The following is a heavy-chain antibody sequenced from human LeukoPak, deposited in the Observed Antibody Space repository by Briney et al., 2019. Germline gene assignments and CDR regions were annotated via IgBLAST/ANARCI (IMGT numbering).Heavy chain of an antibody. V-gene: IGHV4-39*07. Sequence: SETLSLTCAVSGGSISSSSYCWGWIRQPPGKGLEWIGSIYYSGSTYYNPSLKSRVTISVDTSKNQFSLELSSVTAADTAVYYCARMASYVIMGDGYSYYPSQQNGFDPWGQGPRSPSPQ. J-gene: IGHJ5*02. D-gene: IGHD5-24*01. CDR3: ARMASYVIMGDGYSYYPSQQNGFDP. CDR2: IYYSGST. CDR1: GGSISSSSYC.